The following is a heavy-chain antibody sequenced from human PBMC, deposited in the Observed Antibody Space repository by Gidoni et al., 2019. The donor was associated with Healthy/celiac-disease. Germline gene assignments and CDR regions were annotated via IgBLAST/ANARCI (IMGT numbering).Heavy chain of an antibody. CDR2: ISSSSSYI. V-gene: IGHV3-21*01. CDR1: GFTFSSYS. J-gene: IGHJ3*02. D-gene: IGHD2-2*02. Sequence: EVQLVESGGGLVKPGGSLRLSCAAPGFTFSSYSMNWVRQAPGKGLEWVSSISSSSSYIYYADSVKGRFTISRDNAKNSLYLQMNSLRAEDTAVYYCASYCSSTSCYMFDAFDIWGQGTMVTVSS. CDR3: ASYCSSTSCYMFDAFDI.